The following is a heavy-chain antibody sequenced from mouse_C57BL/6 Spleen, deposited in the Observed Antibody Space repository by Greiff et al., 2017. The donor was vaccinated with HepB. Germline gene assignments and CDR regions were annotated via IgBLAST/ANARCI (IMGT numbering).Heavy chain of an antibody. V-gene: IGHV1-69*01. D-gene: IGHD2-4*01. Sequence: QVQLQQPGAELVMPGASVKLSCKASGYTFTSYWMHWVKQRPGQGLEWIGEIDPSDSYTNYNQKFKGKSTLTVDKSSSTAYGQLSSLTSEDSAVYYCARGEGNYDYDEGFDYWGQGTTLTVSS. CDR2: IDPSDSYT. CDR1: GYTFTSYW. CDR3: ARGEGNYDYDEGFDY. J-gene: IGHJ2*01.